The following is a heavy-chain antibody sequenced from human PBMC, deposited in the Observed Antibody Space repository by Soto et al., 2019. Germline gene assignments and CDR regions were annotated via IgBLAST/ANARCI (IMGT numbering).Heavy chain of an antibody. J-gene: IGHJ6*02. CDR3: AKERDVAAAGPTKFYGMDV. Sequence: EVQLLESGGGLVQPGGSLRLSCAASGFTFSSYAMSWVRQAPGKGLEWVSVISGSGDSTYYADSVRGRFTISRDNSKNTLYLQMNSLRAEDTAVYYCAKERDVAAAGPTKFYGMDVWGQGTTVTVSS. CDR2: ISGSGDST. CDR1: GFTFSSYA. D-gene: IGHD6-13*01. V-gene: IGHV3-23*01.